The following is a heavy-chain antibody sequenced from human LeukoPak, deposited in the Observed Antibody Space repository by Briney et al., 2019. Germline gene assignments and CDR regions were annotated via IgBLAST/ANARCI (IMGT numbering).Heavy chain of an antibody. V-gene: IGHV5-51*01. CDR1: GYTFTGYY. CDR3: ASQKTGHFDY. Sequence: KVSCKASGYTFTGYYMHWVRQMPGKGLEWMGIIYPGDSDTRYSPSFQGQVTISADKSISTAYLQWSSLKASDTAMYYCASQKTGHFDYWGQGTLVTVSS. D-gene: IGHD7-27*01. CDR2: IYPGDSDT. J-gene: IGHJ4*02.